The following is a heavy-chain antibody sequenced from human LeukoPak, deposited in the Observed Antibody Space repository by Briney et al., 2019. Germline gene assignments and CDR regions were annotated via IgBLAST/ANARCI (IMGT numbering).Heavy chain of an antibody. J-gene: IGHJ4*02. V-gene: IGHV4-30-2*01. D-gene: IGHD3-3*01. CDR3: ATLTIFGVAPPYYFDY. CDR2: IYHSGST. CDR1: GGSISSGGYY. Sequence: SETLSLTCTVSGGSISSGGYYWSWIRQPPGKGLEWIGYIYHSGSTYYNPSLKSRVTISVDRSKNQFSLKLSSVTAADTAVYYCATLTIFGVAPPYYFDYWGQGTLVTVSS.